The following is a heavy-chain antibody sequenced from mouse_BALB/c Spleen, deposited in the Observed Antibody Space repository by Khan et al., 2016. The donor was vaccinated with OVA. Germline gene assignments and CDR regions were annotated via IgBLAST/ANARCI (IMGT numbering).Heavy chain of an antibody. V-gene: IGHV2-3*01. CDR1: GFSLTSYG. Sequence: QVQLKESGSGLVAPSQSLSITCTVSGFSLTSYGVGWVRQPPGKGLEWPGVIWGDGSTNYHSALISRLNINKDNSKSQVFLKLNSLQTDDTATYYCALNYYGRACVAYWGQGTLVTVSA. D-gene: IGHD1-1*01. CDR2: IWGDGST. CDR3: ALNYYGRACVAY. J-gene: IGHJ3*01.